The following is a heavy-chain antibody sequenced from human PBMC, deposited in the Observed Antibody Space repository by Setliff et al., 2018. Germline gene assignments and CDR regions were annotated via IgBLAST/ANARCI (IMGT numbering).Heavy chain of an antibody. J-gene: IGHJ6*03. CDR3: AKAGTVDYCYYMDV. V-gene: IGHV3-30*02. CDR1: GFTFSSYG. CDR2: IRYDGSNK. D-gene: IGHD4-17*01. Sequence: PGGSLRLSFAASGFTFSSYGMHWVRQAPGKGLEWVAFIRYDGSNKYYADSVKGRFTISRDNSKNTLYLQMNSLRAEDTAVYYCAKAGTVDYCYYMDVWGKGTTVTVSS.